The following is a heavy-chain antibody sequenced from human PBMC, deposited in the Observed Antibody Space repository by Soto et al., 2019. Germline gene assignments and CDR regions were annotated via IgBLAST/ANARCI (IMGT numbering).Heavy chain of an antibody. D-gene: IGHD6-13*01. CDR2: IAYDGGNT. CDR1: GFIFRNFG. Sequence: QVQLVESGGGVVQPGRSLRLSCAASGFIFRNFGMHWVRQAPGKGLEWVAVIAYDGGNTHYAGSVQGRFTISRDNSKSPLCRQRAPVGPEDTAVYFCAKGGQRLVRWPLDSWGQGTLVTVSA. CDR3: AKGGQRLVRWPLDS. J-gene: IGHJ5*01. V-gene: IGHV3-30*18.